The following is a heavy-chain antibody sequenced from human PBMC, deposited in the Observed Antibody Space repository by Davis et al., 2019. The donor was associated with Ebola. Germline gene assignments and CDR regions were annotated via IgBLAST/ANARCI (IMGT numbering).Heavy chain of an antibody. CDR3: AKDRSSWYNYYYGMDV. D-gene: IGHD6-13*01. J-gene: IGHJ6*02. CDR1: GFTFSSYA. Sequence: GESLKISCAASGFTFSSYAMSWVRQAPGKGLEWVSAISGSGSTIYYADSVKGRFTISRDNSKNTLYLQMNSLRAEDTAVYYCAKDRSSWYNYYYGMDVWGQGTTVTVSS. CDR2: ISGSGSTI. V-gene: IGHV3-23*01.